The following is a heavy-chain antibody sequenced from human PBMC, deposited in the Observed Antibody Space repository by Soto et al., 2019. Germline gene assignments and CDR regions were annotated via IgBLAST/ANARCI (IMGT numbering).Heavy chain of an antibody. CDR3: AKGAWLDY. Sequence: GGSLRLSCAPSGFTFSSYAMNRVRQAPGKGLEWVSVVSGSGGTTHYADSVKGRFTISRDNSKNTLYLQMSSLTAEDTAVYFCAKGAWLDYWGQGNPVTISS. V-gene: IGHV3-23*01. CDR1: GFTFSSYA. CDR2: VSGSGGTT. J-gene: IGHJ4*02.